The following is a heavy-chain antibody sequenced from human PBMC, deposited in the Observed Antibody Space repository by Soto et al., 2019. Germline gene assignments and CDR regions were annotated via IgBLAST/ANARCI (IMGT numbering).Heavy chain of an antibody. CDR3: AREARTLEWYLDL. V-gene: IGHV4-38-2*01. CDR2: IYRSGST. J-gene: IGHJ2*01. D-gene: IGHD6-6*01. CDR1: GYSINNDYY. Sequence: PSETLSLTCAVSGYSINNDYYWGWIRQPPGRGLEYIGSIYRSGSTYYSPSLKSRVTISLDTSKNQFSLHLNSVTAADTAVYYCAREARTLEWYLDLWGRGTLVTV.